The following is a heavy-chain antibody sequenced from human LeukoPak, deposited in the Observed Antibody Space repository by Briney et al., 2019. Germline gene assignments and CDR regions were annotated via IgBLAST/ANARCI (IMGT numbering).Heavy chain of an antibody. CDR1: GGTFSSYA. J-gene: IGHJ5*02. D-gene: IGHD2-2*01. Sequence: SVKVSCKASGGTFSSYAISWVRQDPGQGLEWMGRIIPIFGIANYAQKFQGRVTITADKSTSTAYMELSSLRSEDTAVYYCARDRCRSSSTSCYGGNWFDPWGQGTLVTVSS. V-gene: IGHV1-69*04. CDR3: ARDRCRSSSTSCYGGNWFDP. CDR2: IIPIFGIA.